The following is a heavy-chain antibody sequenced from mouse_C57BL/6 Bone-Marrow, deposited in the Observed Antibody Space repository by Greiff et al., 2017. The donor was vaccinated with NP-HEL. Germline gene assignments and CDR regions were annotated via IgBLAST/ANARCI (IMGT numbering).Heavy chain of an antibody. V-gene: IGHV1-59*01. CDR2: IDPSDSYT. CDR1: GYTFTSYW. D-gene: IGHD1-1*01. CDR3: ARPPNYSGSSPFAD. Sequence: QVQLQQPGAELVRPGTSVKLSCKASGYTFTSYWMHWVKQRPGQGLEWIGVIDPSDSYTNYNQKFKGKATLTVDTSSSTAYMQLSSLTSEDSAVDYCARPPNYSGSSPFADWGQGTLVTVSA. J-gene: IGHJ3*01.